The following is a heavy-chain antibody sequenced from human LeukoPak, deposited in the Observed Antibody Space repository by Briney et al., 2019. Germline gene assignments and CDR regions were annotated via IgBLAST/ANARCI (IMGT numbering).Heavy chain of an antibody. Sequence: GGSLRLSCAASGFTFSSYWMSWVRQAPGKGLEWVANIKQDGSEKYYVDSVKGRFTIYRDNAKNSLYLQMNSLRAEDTVVYYCARDAIFGVVRLGYYYYYMDVWGKGTTVTVSS. CDR3: ARDAIFGVVRLGYYYYYMDV. V-gene: IGHV3-7*01. CDR1: GFTFSSYW. D-gene: IGHD3-3*01. CDR2: IKQDGSEK. J-gene: IGHJ6*03.